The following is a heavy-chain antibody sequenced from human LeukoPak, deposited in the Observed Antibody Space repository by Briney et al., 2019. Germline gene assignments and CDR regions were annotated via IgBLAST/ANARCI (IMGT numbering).Heavy chain of an antibody. D-gene: IGHD6-19*01. J-gene: IGHJ4*02. V-gene: IGHV4-39*07. Sequence: KSSETLSLTCTFSVGSISSSSYYGGWIRQPPGKGLEWIGIIYYSGSTYYNPSRKVRVTISVDTPKNHCSLKLTFGTARDTAGHYCARIAVAGTNFDYWGQG. CDR1: VGSISSSSYY. CDR3: ARIAVAGTNFDY. CDR2: IYYSGST.